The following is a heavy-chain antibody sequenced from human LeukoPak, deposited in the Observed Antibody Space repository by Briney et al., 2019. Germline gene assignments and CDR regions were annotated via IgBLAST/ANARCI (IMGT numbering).Heavy chain of an antibody. D-gene: IGHD6-25*01. J-gene: IGHJ4*03. V-gene: IGHV2-70*20. CDR3: ARTPRRGTWRYFDY. CDR2: IDWDDDK. CDR1: GFSLSTTGMC. Sequence: SGPALVKPTQTLTLTCTFSGFSLSTTGMCMSWVRQPPGKALEWLALIDWDDDKYYSTPLKTRLSISKDTSKNQVVLTMTNMDPVDTATYFCARTPRRGTWRYFDYWGQGTLVTVSS.